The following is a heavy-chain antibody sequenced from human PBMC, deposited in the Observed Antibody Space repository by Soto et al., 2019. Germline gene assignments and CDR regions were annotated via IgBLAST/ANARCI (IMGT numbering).Heavy chain of an antibody. J-gene: IGHJ4*02. V-gene: IGHV3-23*01. CDR1: GFTFTSYG. Sequence: PGGSPRLSCTASGFTFTSYGMGWVRQAPGEGLQWVSTIRGDGGQTHYTDSVKGRFSISRDNSKNTVYLQMDSLRAEDTAMYFCARDVGLDSDDFFAYWGQGTQVTVSS. CDR3: ARDVGLDSDDFFAY. CDR2: IRGDGGQT. D-gene: IGHD3-9*01.